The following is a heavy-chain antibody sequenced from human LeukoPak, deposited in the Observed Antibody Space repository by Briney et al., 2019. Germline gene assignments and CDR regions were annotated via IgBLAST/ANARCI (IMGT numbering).Heavy chain of an antibody. CDR2: INPSGGST. J-gene: IGHJ3*02. Sequence: GASVKVSCKASGYTFTSYYMHWVRQAPGQGPEWMGIINPSGGSTSYAQKFQGRVTMTRDTSTSTVYMELSSLRSEDTAVYYCAREIHRRAFDIWGQGTMVTVSS. D-gene: IGHD5-18*01. V-gene: IGHV1-46*01. CDR3: AREIHRRAFDI. CDR1: GYTFTSYY.